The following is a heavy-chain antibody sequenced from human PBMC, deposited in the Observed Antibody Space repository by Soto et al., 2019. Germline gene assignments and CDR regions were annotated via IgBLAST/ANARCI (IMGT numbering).Heavy chain of an antibody. CDR3: ARAVGPPLNWFDP. Sequence: SVKVSCKASGGTFSSYAISWVRQAPGQGLEWMGGIIPIFGTANYAQKFQGRVTITADESTSTAYMELSSLRSEDTAVYYCARAVGPPLNWFDPWGQGTLVTVSS. V-gene: IGHV1-69*13. CDR1: GGTFSSYA. CDR2: IIPIFGTA. J-gene: IGHJ5*02.